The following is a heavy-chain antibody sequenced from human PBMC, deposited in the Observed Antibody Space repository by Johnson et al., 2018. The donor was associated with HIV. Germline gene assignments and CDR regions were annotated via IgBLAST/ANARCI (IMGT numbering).Heavy chain of an antibody. J-gene: IGHJ3*02. CDR1: GFTFSSFW. Sequence: VQLVESGGGLVQPGGSLRLSCAASGFTFSSFWMSWVRQAPGKGLEWVSAIGTAGDTYYPGSVKGRFTISRENAKNSLYLQMNSLRAGDTAVYYCARGAFRVRGVYDAFDIWGQGTMVTVSS. CDR3: ARGAFRVRGVYDAFDI. V-gene: IGHV3-13*01. CDR2: IGTAGDT. D-gene: IGHD3-10*01.